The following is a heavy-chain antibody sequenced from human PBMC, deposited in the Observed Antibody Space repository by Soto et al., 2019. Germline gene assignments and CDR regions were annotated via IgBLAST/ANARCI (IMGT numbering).Heavy chain of an antibody. CDR3: ASHEQVRYSSGWYDPYYYGLDV. V-gene: IGHV3-48*02. Sequence: PGGSLRLSCAASGFTFSSYSMNWVRQAPGKGLEWVSYISSSSSTIYYADSVKGRFTISRDNANNSLYLQMNSLRDEDTAVYYCASHEQVRYSSGWYDPYYYGLDVWGRGTTVTVSS. CDR2: ISSSSSTI. J-gene: IGHJ6*02. CDR1: GFTFSSYS. D-gene: IGHD6-19*01.